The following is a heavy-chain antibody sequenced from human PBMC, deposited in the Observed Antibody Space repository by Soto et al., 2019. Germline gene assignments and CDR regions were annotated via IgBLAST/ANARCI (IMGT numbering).Heavy chain of an antibody. CDR3: AREETAWPLAYGLDV. CDR2: ISTRGEV. Sequence: KPGGSLRLSCAASGSSFSTYSMNWVRQAPGKGLEWVSSISTRGEVYYADSVKGRFTISRDNSKNSVSLQMNSLRGDDTAVYYCAREETAWPLAYGLDVWGQGTTVTVSS. J-gene: IGHJ6*02. CDR1: GSSFSTYS. D-gene: IGHD2-21*02. V-gene: IGHV3-21*01.